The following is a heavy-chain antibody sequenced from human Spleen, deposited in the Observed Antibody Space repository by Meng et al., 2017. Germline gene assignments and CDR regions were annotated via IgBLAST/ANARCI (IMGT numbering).Heavy chain of an antibody. J-gene: IGHJ6*02. V-gene: IGHV4-39*07. D-gene: IGHD6-19*01. CDR2: INHSGST. Sequence: SETLSLTCTVSGGSISSGSYYWSWIRQPPGKGLEWIGEINHSGSTNYNPSLKSRVTISVDTSKNQFSLKLSSVTAADTAVYYCARRYSSGWYQGYGMDVWGQGTTVTVSS. CDR1: GGSISSGSYY. CDR3: ARRYSSGWYQGYGMDV.